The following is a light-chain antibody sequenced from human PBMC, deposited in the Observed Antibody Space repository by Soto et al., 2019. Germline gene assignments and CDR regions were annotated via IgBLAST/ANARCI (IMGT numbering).Light chain of an antibody. V-gene: IGKV3-11*01. CDR2: DAS. Sequence: EIVLTQSPDTLSLSPGERATLSCRASQSIRNYLAWYQQKPGQAPKLLIYDASNRATGIPARFSGSGSGTDFTLTISSLETEDFAVYYCQQRSDWPPLTFGGGTKVEIK. J-gene: IGKJ4*01. CDR3: QQRSDWPPLT. CDR1: QSIRNY.